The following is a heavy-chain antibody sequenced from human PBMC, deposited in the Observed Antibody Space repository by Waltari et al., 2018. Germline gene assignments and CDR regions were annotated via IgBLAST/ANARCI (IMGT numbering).Heavy chain of an antibody. J-gene: IGHJ4*02. D-gene: IGHD2-15*01. Sequence: EVQLVESGGGLVQPGGSLRLSCAASGFTFSSYEMNWVRQAPGKGLEWVSYISSSGSTIYYADSVKGRFTISRDNAKNSLYLQMNSLRAEDTAVYYCARQEAYCSGGSCYSPGAFDYWGQGTLVTVSS. CDR2: ISSSGSTI. V-gene: IGHV3-48*03. CDR1: GFTFSSYE. CDR3: ARQEAYCSGGSCYSPGAFDY.